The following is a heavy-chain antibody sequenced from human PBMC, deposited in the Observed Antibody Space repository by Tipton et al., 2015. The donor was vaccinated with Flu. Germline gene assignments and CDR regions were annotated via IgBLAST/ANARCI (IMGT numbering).Heavy chain of an antibody. CDR1: GYSIRNAYS. J-gene: IGHJ4*02. CDR2: ICHSGST. D-gene: IGHD6-19*01. Sequence: TLSLTCTVSGYSIRNAYSWGWIRQPPGKGLEWIGSICHSGSTQYNSSLKSRLTISIDTSKNQFSLKLSSVTAADTAVYYCAGHFRDASGWPQWGQGTLVTVSS. CDR3: AGHFRDASGWPQ. V-gene: IGHV4-38-2*02.